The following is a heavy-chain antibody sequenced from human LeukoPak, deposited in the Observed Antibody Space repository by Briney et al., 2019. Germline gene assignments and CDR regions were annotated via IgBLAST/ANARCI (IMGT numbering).Heavy chain of an antibody. Sequence: ASVKVSCKASGYTFTGYFMHWVRQAPGQGLEWMGWINPDSGGTSYAQKFQGRVTMTRDTSISTAYMELSRLGSDDTAVYYCARDQLLSDRFFNWLDPWGQGTLVTVSS. D-gene: IGHD3-3*01. CDR1: GYTFTGYF. J-gene: IGHJ5*02. CDR2: INPDSGGT. CDR3: ARDQLLSDRFFNWLDP. V-gene: IGHV1-2*02.